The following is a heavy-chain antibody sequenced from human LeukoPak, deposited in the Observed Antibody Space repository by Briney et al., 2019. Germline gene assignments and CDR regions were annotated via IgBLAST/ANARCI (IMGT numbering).Heavy chain of an antibody. J-gene: IGHJ4*02. D-gene: IGHD1-26*01. CDR2: IYYSGST. V-gene: IGHV4-59*11. CDR3: ARGGGWGVGATFN. CDR1: GGSISSHY. Sequence: PSETLSLTCTVSGGSISSHYWSWIRQPPGKGLEWIGYIYYSGSTNYNPSLKSRVTISVDTSKNQFSLKLSSVTAADTAVYYCARGGGWGVGATFNWGQGTLVTVSS.